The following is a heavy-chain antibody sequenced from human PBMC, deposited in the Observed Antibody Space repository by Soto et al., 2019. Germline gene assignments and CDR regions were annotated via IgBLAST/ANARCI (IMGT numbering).Heavy chain of an antibody. V-gene: IGHV4-61*08. CDR2: IYYSGST. J-gene: IGHJ4*02. CDR3: ARHAWGSIYFDY. Sequence: ASETLSLTCTVSGGSIISGGYYWIWIRQHPGKGLEWIGYIYYSGSTNYNPSLKSRVTISVDTSKNQFSLKLSSVTAADTAVYYCARHAWGSIYFDYWGQGTLLTVSS. CDR1: GGSIISGGYY. D-gene: IGHD3-16*01.